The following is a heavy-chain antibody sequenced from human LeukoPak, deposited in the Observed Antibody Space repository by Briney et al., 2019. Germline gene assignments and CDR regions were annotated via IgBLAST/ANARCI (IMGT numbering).Heavy chain of an antibody. CDR1: GFTFSSYA. Sequence: GGSLRLSCAASGFTFSSYAMHWVHQAPGKGLEWVAVISYDGSNKYYADSVKGRFTISRDNSKNTLYLQMNSLRAEDTAVYYCARDLSGAADYWGQGTLVTVSS. D-gene: IGHD1-26*01. J-gene: IGHJ4*02. V-gene: IGHV3-30-3*01. CDR2: ISYDGSNK. CDR3: ARDLSGAADY.